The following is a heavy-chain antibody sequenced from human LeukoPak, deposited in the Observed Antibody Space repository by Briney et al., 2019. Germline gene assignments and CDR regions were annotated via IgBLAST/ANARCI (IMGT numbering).Heavy chain of an antibody. CDR3: GRDLVYGSGSLDN. Sequence: GGSLRLSCAASGFTFSTYWMHWVRQIPGKGLVWVSRIHRDGTSTHYADSVRGRFSISRDNAKNTLFLQMNSLRVEDTAVYYCGRDLVYGSGSLDNWGQGTLVTVSS. V-gene: IGHV3-74*01. J-gene: IGHJ4*02. CDR2: IHRDGTST. CDR1: GFTFSTYW. D-gene: IGHD3-10*01.